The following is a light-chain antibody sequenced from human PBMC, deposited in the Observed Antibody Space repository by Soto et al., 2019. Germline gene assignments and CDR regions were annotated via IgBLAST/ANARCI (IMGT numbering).Light chain of an antibody. CDR1: YTVGTN. CDR3: HQYSNTFRT. J-gene: IGKJ1*01. CDR2: DTS. Sequence: EIVLTQFPAALSVSPVERATLSCLASYTVGTNLAWYQRKPGQAPRLLIYDTSTRATGVPARFSGSGSGTEFTLTISNLQAEDSAVYHCHQYSNTFRTFGQGTKVDIK. V-gene: IGKV3-15*01.